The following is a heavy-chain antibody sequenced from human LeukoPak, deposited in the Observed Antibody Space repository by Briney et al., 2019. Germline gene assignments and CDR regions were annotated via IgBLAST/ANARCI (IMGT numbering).Heavy chain of an antibody. D-gene: IGHD3-10*01. CDR2: ISGSGGST. Sequence: GGSLRLSCAASGFTFSSYAMSWVRQAPGKGLEWVSAISGSGGSTYYADSVKGRFTISRDNSKNTLYLQMNSLRAEDTAVYYCAKVPTYGSGSYYFDYWGQGTLVTVSS. CDR3: AKVPTYGSGSYYFDY. J-gene: IGHJ4*02. CDR1: GFTFSSYA. V-gene: IGHV3-23*01.